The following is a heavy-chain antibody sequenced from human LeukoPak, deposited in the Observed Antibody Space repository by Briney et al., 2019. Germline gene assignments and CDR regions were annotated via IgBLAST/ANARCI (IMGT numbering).Heavy chain of an antibody. V-gene: IGHV1-3*01. CDR1: GYTFTSYA. Sequence: ASVNVSCKASGYTFTSYAIHWVRQAPGQRLEWMGWINAGNGNTKYSQKFQGRVTITRATSASTAYMELSSLRSEDTAMYYCARNKESGSPHFDYWGQGTLVTVSS. J-gene: IGHJ4*02. CDR3: ARNKESGSPHFDY. D-gene: IGHD5-12*01. CDR2: INAGNGNT.